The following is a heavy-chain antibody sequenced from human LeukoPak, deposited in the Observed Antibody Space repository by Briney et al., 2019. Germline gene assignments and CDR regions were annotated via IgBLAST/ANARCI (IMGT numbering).Heavy chain of an antibody. Sequence: PSETLSLTCAVYGGSFSGYYWSWIRQPPGKGLEWIGEINHSGSTYYNPSLKSRVTISVDTSMNQFSLKLSSVTAADTAVYYCARDFWSGSNWFDPWGQGTLVTVSS. J-gene: IGHJ5*02. V-gene: IGHV4-34*01. CDR3: ARDFWSGSNWFDP. D-gene: IGHD3-3*01. CDR1: GGSFSGYY. CDR2: INHSGST.